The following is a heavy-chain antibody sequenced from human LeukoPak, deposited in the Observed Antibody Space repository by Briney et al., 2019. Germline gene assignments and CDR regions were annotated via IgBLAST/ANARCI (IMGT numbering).Heavy chain of an antibody. Sequence: GASVEVSCKASGYTFTSYDINWVRQATGQGLEWMGWMNPNSGNTGYAQKFQGRVTMTRNTSISTAYMELSSLRSEDTAVYYCASRSITANWFDPWGQGTLVTVSS. J-gene: IGHJ5*02. D-gene: IGHD2-21*02. V-gene: IGHV1-8*01. CDR2: MNPNSGNT. CDR3: ASRSITANWFDP. CDR1: GYTFTSYD.